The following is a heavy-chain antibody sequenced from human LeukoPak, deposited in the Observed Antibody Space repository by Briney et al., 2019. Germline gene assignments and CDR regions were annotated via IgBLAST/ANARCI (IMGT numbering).Heavy chain of an antibody. D-gene: IGHD3-3*01. V-gene: IGHV3-33*01. CDR2: IWYGGSNK. Sequence: GGSLRLSCAASGFTFSSYGMHWVRQAPGKGLEWVAVIWYGGSNKYYADSVKGRFTISRDNSKNTLYLQMNSLRAEDTAVYYWARDFGPDDWGQGTLVTVSS. CDR1: GFTFSSYG. J-gene: IGHJ4*02. CDR3: ARDFGPDD.